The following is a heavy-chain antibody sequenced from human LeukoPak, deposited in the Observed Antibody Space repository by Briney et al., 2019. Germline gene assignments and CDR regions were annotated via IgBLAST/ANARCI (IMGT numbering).Heavy chain of an antibody. J-gene: IGHJ3*02. CDR2: SSSSSSYI. D-gene: IGHD6-19*01. CDR1: GFTFSSYS. V-gene: IGHV3-21*01. Sequence: GGSLRLSCAASGFTFSSYSMNWVRQAPGKGLEWVSSSSSSSSYIYYADSVKGRFTISTDNAKNSLYLQMNSLRAEDTAVYYCARIAVAYDAFDIWGQGTMVTVSS. CDR3: ARIAVAYDAFDI.